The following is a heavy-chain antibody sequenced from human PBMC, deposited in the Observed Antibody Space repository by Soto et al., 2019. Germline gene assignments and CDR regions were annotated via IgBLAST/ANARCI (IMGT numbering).Heavy chain of an antibody. Sequence: GGSLRLSCAASGFTFSTYAMHWVRQAPGKGLEWVSAISGNSVTTFYADSVKGRFTISRDNSKSTLYLQMNSLRAEDTAVYYCAKADVAAPPFDHWGQGTLVTVSS. CDR2: ISGNSVTT. V-gene: IGHV3-23*01. CDR3: AKADVAAPPFDH. D-gene: IGHD2-15*01. J-gene: IGHJ4*02. CDR1: GFTFSTYA.